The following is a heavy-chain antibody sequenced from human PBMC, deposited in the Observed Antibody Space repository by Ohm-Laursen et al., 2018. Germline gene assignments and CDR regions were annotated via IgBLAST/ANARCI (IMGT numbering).Heavy chain of an antibody. CDR2: LSSSVHT. V-gene: IGHV4-39*01. J-gene: IGHJ5*02. CDR1: SGSISGSDYY. CDR3: AVLRFLVWTPTSIQFDP. Sequence: GTLSLTCTVSSGSISGSDYYWGWIRQPPGKGLEWYGSLSSSVHTYHNPSLRSRASISVDTAKNQVSLKLRTVTAADTAVYHCAVLRFLVWTPTSIQFDPWGQGILVTVSS. D-gene: IGHD3-3*01.